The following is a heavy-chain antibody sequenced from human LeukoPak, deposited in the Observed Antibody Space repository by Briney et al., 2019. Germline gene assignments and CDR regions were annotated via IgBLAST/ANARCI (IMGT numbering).Heavy chain of an antibody. CDR1: GFTFSSYW. CDR2: IKQDGSEK. J-gene: IGHJ4*02. Sequence: GGSLRLSCAASGFTFSSYWMSWVRQAPGKGLEWVANIKQDGSEKYYVDSVKGRFTISRDNAKNSLYLQMNSLRAEDTAVYYCAKDSGYIAAAGSDYWGQGTLVTVSS. D-gene: IGHD6-13*01. CDR3: AKDSGYIAAAGSDY. V-gene: IGHV3-7*03.